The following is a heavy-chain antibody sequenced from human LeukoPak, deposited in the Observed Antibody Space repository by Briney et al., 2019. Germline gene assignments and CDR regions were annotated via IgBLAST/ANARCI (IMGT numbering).Heavy chain of an antibody. V-gene: IGHV1-18*01. D-gene: IGHD4/OR15-4a*01. CDR3: ARVRSGRTMATYYYYMDV. Sequence: ASVKVSCKASGGTFSNYAISWVRQAPGQGLEWMGWISAYNGNTNYAQKLQGRVTMTTDTSTSTAYMELRSLRSDDTAVYYCARVRSGRTMATYYYYMDVWGKGTTVTVSS. J-gene: IGHJ6*03. CDR1: GGTFSNYA. CDR2: ISAYNGNT.